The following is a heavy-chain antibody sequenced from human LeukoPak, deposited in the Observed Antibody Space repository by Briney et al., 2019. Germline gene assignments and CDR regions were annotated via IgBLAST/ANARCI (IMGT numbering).Heavy chain of an antibody. J-gene: IGHJ4*02. Sequence: GGSLRLSCAASGFTFSSYAMSWVRQAPGKGLEWVSAISGSGGSTYYADSVKGRFTISRDNSKNTLYLQINSLRAEDTAVYYCAKLITMVRGVIVGYFDYWGQGTLVTVSS. CDR2: ISGSGGST. V-gene: IGHV3-23*01. CDR3: AKLITMVRGVIVGYFDY. D-gene: IGHD3-10*01. CDR1: GFTFSSYA.